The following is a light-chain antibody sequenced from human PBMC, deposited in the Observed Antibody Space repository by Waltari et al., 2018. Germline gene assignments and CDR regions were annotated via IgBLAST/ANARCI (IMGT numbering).Light chain of an antibody. Sequence: SYELTQPPSLSVSPGQPASITCSGDILGTKYASWYQQKPGQSPLLVIYQDTNRPSGIPERFSGSKSGNAATLTISGTQAMDEADYYCQALGTGAWVFGGGTKLTVL. CDR1: ILGTKY. CDR2: QDT. V-gene: IGLV3-1*01. CDR3: QALGTGAWV. J-gene: IGLJ3*02.